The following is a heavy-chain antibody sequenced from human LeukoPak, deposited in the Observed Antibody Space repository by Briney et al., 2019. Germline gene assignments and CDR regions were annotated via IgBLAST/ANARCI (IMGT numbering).Heavy chain of an antibody. CDR3: GRGRESIMGAFDI. Sequence: PGGSLRLSCAASGFTLSNHWMIWVRQAPGKGLECVANIKQDGIEKYYLHSVKGRFTISRDNAKNSVYLQMNSLRVEDTAVYYCGRGRESIMGAFDIWGQGTMVTVSS. J-gene: IGHJ3*02. V-gene: IGHV3-7*01. CDR1: GFTLSNHW. D-gene: IGHD2-8*01. CDR2: IKQDGIEK.